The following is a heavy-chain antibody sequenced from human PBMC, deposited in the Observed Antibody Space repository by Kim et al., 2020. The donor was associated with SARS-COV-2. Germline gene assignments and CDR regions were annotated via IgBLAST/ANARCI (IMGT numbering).Heavy chain of an antibody. CDR1: GFTFSSYD. CDR3: ANAILARIKGEGS. V-gene: IGHV3-23*01. CDR2: VTSSGDKR. Sequence: GGSLRLSCAASGFTFSSYDMHWVRQAPGKGLEWVASVTSSGDKRYYTDSVKGRFTISRDNSKNTVFLQMNSLRAEDTAVYYCANAILARIKGEGSWGQGTLVTVST. J-gene: IGHJ5*02. D-gene: IGHD2-21*01.